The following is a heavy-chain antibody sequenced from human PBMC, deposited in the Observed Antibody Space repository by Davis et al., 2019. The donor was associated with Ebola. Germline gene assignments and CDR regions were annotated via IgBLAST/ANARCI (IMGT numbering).Heavy chain of an antibody. V-gene: IGHV4-38-2*01. CDR2: IYYSGST. CDR3: ARGKLWFDY. Sequence: ESLKISCAASGFTFSDHYMDWVRQAPGKGLEWIGSIYYSGSTYYNPSLKSRVTISVDTSKNQFSLKLSSVTAADTAVYYCARGKLWFDYWGQGTLVTVSS. D-gene: IGHD3-16*01. J-gene: IGHJ4*02. CDR1: GFTFSDHY.